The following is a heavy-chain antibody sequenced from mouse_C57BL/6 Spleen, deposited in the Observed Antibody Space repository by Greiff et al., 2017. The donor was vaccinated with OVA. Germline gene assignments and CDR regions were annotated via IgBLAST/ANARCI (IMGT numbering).Heavy chain of an antibody. V-gene: IGHV5-6*01. CDR3: ARSSTLDY. J-gene: IGHJ2*01. CDR1: GFTFSSYG. CDR2: ISSGGSYT. Sequence: DVQLQESGGDLVKPGGSLKLSCAASGFTFSSYGMSWVRQTPDKRLEWVATISSGGSYTYYPDSVKGRFTISRDNAKNTLYLQMSSLKSEDTAMYYCARSSTLDYWGQGTTLTVSS. D-gene: IGHD1-1*01.